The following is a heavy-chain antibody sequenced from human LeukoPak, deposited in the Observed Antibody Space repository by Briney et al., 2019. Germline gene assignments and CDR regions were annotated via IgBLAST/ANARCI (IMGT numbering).Heavy chain of an antibody. V-gene: IGHV3-23*01. CDR2: ISGDGVGT. CDR3: ATVGITGTSN. J-gene: IGHJ4*02. D-gene: IGHD1-7*01. Sequence: GGSLRLSCAASRFTFTNYGMSWVRQAPGKGLEWVSSISGDGVGTYYAGSVRGRFTISRDNPKNILYLQMNSLRAEDTAVYYCATVGITGTSNWGQGTLVTVPS. CDR1: RFTFTNYG.